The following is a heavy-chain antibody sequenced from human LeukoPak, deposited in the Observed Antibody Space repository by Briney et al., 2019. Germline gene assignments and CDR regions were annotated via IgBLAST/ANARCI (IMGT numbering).Heavy chain of an antibody. CDR3: ARVVPGPPVTTSHFDY. D-gene: IGHD4-17*01. Sequence: GGSLRLSCAASGFTFSSYWMSWVRQAPGKGLEWVANIKKDGSEKYYVDSVKGRFTISRDNAKNSLYLQMNSLRAEDTAVYYCARVVPGPPVTTSHFDYWGQGTLVTVSS. J-gene: IGHJ4*02. V-gene: IGHV3-7*01. CDR1: GFTFSSYW. CDR2: IKKDGSEK.